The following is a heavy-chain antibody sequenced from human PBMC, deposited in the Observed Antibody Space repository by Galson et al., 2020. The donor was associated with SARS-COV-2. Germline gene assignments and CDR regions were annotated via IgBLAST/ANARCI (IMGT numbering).Heavy chain of an antibody. J-gene: IGHJ5*02. CDR2: ISSSGSSI. Sequence: TAGSLRLSCAASGFSFTTFGMNWVRLAPGRGLEWVSSISSSGSSIFYADSVRGRFTISRDNAKSSLYLQLNSLRVEDTAVYYCARDRVQGGGNNWFDPWGQGTLVTVSS. CDR1: GFSFTTFG. D-gene: IGHD3-16*01. CDR3: ARDRVQGGGNNWFDP. V-gene: IGHV3-21*01.